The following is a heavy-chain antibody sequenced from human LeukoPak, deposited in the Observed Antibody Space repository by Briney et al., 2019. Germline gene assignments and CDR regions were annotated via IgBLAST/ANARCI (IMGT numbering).Heavy chain of an antibody. CDR2: INPNSGGT. Sequence: ASVKVYCKASGYTFPGYYMHWVRQAPGQGLEWMGWINPNSGGTNYAQKFQGRVTMTRDTSISTAYMELSRLRSDDTAVYYCAREHSSSSGKVFDYWGQGTLVTVSS. J-gene: IGHJ4*02. D-gene: IGHD6-6*01. CDR1: GYTFPGYY. V-gene: IGHV1-2*02. CDR3: AREHSSSSGKVFDY.